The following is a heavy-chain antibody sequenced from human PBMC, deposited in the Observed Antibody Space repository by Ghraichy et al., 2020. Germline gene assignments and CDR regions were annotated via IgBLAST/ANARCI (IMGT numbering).Heavy chain of an antibody. CDR1: GGSINRDYYY. D-gene: IGHD2-2*01. J-gene: IGHJ4*02. CDR2: VHSSGST. V-gene: IGHV4-39*01. Sequence: SETLSLTCTVSGGSINRDYYYWGWIRQPPGKGLEWVATVHSSGSTYHNPSLRSRVTISLDTSKNQFSLKLSSVTAADTAVYYCATYFSSRSGPCWSYWGQGTLVTVSS. CDR3: ATYFSSRSGPCWSY.